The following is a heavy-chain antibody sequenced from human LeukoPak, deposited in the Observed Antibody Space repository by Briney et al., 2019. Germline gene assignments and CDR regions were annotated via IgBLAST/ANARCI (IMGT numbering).Heavy chain of an antibody. V-gene: IGHV1-2*02. J-gene: IGHJ6*03. CDR2: INPKAACT. D-gene: IGHD1-14*01. CDR1: GYTFTGYY. Sequence: ASVKVSCKASGYTFTGYYFHWVRQAPGHGLEWMAWINPKAACTIYAQKLLGRVTLTWDSSISTAYMELHSLSSDDASVYYCATSDGDHTAGYYYYMRVWGKGISVTVSS. CDR3: ATSDGDHTAGYYYYMRV.